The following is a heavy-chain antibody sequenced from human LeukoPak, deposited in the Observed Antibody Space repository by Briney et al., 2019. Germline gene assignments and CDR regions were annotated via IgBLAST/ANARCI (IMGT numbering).Heavy chain of an antibody. CDR1: GYTFTGYY. CDR2: INPNSGGT. D-gene: IGHD5-18*01. CDR3: AREYSYGFYDY. Sequence: GASAKVSCKASGYTFTGYYMHWVRQAPGQGLEWMGWINPNSGGTNYAQKFQGRVTMTRDTSISTAYMELSRLRSGDTAVYYCAREYSYGFYDYWGQGTLVTVSS. V-gene: IGHV1-2*02. J-gene: IGHJ4*02.